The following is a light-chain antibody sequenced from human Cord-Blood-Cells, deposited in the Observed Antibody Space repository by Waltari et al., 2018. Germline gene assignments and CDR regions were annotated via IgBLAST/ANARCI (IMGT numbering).Light chain of an antibody. CDR3: QQYYSTPPT. CDR1: QSVLYSSNNKNY. CDR2: WAS. V-gene: IGKV4-1*01. J-gene: IGKJ1*01. Sequence: DIVMTQSPDSLAVSLGERATINCKSSQSVLYSSNNKNYFAWYQQKPGQPPKLLLYWASTRESGVPDRFSGSGSGTDFTLTISSLQAEYVAVYYCQQYYSTPPTFGQGTKVEIK.